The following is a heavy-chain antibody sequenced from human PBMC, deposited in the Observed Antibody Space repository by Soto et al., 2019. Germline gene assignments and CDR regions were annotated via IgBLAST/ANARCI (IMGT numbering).Heavy chain of an antibody. D-gene: IGHD6-19*01. CDR2: IYYSGST. V-gene: IGHV4-39*01. CDR1: GGSISSSSYY. Sequence: PSETLSLTCTVSGGSISSSSYYWGWIRQPPRKGLEWIGSIYYSGSTYYNPSLKSRVTISVDTSKNQFSLKLSSVTAADTAVYYCARHLVSYSSGWYYNPYYFDYWGQGTLVTVSS. J-gene: IGHJ4*02. CDR3: ARHLVSYSSGWYYNPYYFDY.